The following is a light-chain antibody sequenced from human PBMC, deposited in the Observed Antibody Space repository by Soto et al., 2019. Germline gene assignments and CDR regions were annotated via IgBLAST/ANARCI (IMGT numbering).Light chain of an antibody. CDR3: QQYHGFPYT. CDR2: DAS. CDR1: QSIRYW. Sequence: DLQMTQSPSTLSASVGDRVTITCRASQSIRYWLAWHQQKPGKAPQVLIYDASTLQKGVPSRISGSGFGTEFTLNISSLQPDDFATYYCQQYHGFPYTFGQGTKVEIK. J-gene: IGKJ2*01. V-gene: IGKV1-5*01.